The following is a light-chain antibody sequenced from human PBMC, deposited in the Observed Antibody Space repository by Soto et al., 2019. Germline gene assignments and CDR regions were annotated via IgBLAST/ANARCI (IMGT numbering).Light chain of an antibody. Sequence: QSVLTQPPSASGTPGQRVTISCSGSSSNIGSNTVNWYQQLPGTAPKLLIYSNDQRPSGVPDRFSGSKSGTSDSLAISGLQSEDEADYYCAAWDDRLSAVVFGGGTKLTVL. V-gene: IGLV1-44*01. CDR2: SND. CDR3: AAWDDRLSAVV. J-gene: IGLJ2*01. CDR1: SSNIGSNT.